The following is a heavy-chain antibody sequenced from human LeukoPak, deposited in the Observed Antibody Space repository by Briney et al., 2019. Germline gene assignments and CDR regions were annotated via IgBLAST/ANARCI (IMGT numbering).Heavy chain of an antibody. CDR2: IYYGGST. Sequence: PSDTLSLTCTVSGGSVSSGSYFWSWIPQPPGKVLELIEYIYYGGSTTYSPSLKSRVTMSLGTSTSQFSLKLSSVTAAETAVYDCARGDRSGFYSCWSQGSLVTVSS. CDR3: ARGDRSGFYSC. CDR1: GGSVSSGSYF. J-gene: IGHJ4*02. D-gene: IGHD3-22*01. V-gene: IGHV4-61*01.